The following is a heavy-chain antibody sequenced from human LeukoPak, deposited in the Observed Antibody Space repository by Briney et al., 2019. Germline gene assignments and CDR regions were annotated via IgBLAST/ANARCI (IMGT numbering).Heavy chain of an antibody. CDR1: GGSVSSSSY. CDR3: ASGYTAAGRRFDT. J-gene: IGHJ5*02. D-gene: IGHD6-13*01. CDR2: IYYSGST. Sequence: SETLSLTCTVSGGSVSSSSYWGWIRQPPGKGLEWIGSIYYSGSTYYSPSLKSRVTISLDPSKNQFSLKLSSLTAADTAIYYCASGYTAAGRRFDTWGQGTLVTVSS. V-gene: IGHV4-39*01.